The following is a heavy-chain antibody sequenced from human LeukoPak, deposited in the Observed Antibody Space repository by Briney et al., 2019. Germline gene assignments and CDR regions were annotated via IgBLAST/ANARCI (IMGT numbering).Heavy chain of an antibody. CDR3: ARGPRCPDFWSDYYKLSYYYYYMDV. CDR2: INHSGST. D-gene: IGHD3-3*01. CDR1: GGSFSGYY. Sequence: SETLSLTCAVYGGSFSGYYWSWIRQPPGKGLEWMGEINHSGSTNYNPSLKSRVTISVDTSKNQFSLKLSSVTAADTAVYYCARGPRCPDFWSDYYKLSYYYYYMDVWGKGTTVTVSS. V-gene: IGHV4-34*01. J-gene: IGHJ6*03.